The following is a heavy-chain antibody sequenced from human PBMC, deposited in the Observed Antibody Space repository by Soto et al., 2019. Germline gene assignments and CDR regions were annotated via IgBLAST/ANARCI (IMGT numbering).Heavy chain of an antibody. Sequence: LRLSCAASGFTFSSYGMHWVRQAPGKGLEWVAVISYDGSNKYYADSVKGRFTISRDNARNSLYLQMHSLSTEDTALYYCAKDFWSGSQNYGLDVWGLGTTVTVSS. J-gene: IGHJ6*02. D-gene: IGHD3-3*01. CDR3: AKDFWSGSQNYGLDV. V-gene: IGHV3-30*18. CDR2: ISYDGSNK. CDR1: GFTFSSYG.